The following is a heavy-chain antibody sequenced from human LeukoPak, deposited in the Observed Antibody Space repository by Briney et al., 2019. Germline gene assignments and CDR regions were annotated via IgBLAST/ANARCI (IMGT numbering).Heavy chain of an antibody. Sequence: PSETLSLTCALYRGSFSGDYCSCIRHPPGKVLEGSGEINHSGSTNYNPSLTSRVTISVDTSKNQFSLKLSSVTAADTAVYSCARGHSSWSFSPLRRNWFDPWGQGTLVTVSS. CDR3: ARGHSSWSFSPLRRNWFDP. CDR1: RGSFSGDY. CDR2: INHSGST. J-gene: IGHJ5*02. V-gene: IGHV4-34*01. D-gene: IGHD6-13*01.